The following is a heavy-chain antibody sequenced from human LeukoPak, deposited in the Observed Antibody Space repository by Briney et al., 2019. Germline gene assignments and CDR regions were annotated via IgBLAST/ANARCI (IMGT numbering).Heavy chain of an antibody. J-gene: IGHJ4*02. CDR1: GYTFTSYD. CDR2: INPSGGST. V-gene: IGHV1-46*01. Sequence: GASVKVSCKASGYTFTSYDINWVRQAPGQGLEWMGIINPSGGSTSYAQKFQGRVTMTRDTSTSTVYMELSSLRSEDTAVYYCARVEYYDFWSGYYTKNYYFDYWGQGTLVTVSS. D-gene: IGHD3-3*01. CDR3: ARVEYYDFWSGYYTKNYYFDY.